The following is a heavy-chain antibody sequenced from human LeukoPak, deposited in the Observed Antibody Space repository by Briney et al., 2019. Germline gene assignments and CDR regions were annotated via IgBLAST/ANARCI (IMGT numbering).Heavy chain of an antibody. V-gene: IGHV4-34*01. CDR2: INHSGST. CDR3: ARVGEYCSSTSCYETHYSNYYYYGMDV. Sequence: SSETLSLTCAVYGGSFSGYYWSWIRQPPGKGLEWIGEINHSGSTNYNPSLKSRVTISVDTSKNQFSLKLSSVTAADTAVYYCARVGEYCSSTSCYETHYSNYYYYGMDVWGQGTTVTVSS. J-gene: IGHJ6*02. D-gene: IGHD2-2*01. CDR1: GGSFSGYY.